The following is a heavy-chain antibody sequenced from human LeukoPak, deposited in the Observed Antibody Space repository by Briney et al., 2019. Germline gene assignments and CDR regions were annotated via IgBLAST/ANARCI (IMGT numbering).Heavy chain of an antibody. J-gene: IGHJ6*02. Sequence: SETLSLTCTVCAGSINNYYWSWIRQPPGKGLEWIGYFYYSGSTNYNPSLKRPVTISVATSKKQVPLNLSSVTAADTAVYYCARVAARYVGMDVWGQGTTVTVSS. V-gene: IGHV4-59*13. D-gene: IGHD6-6*01. CDR2: FYYSGST. CDR1: AGSINNYY. CDR3: ARVAARYVGMDV.